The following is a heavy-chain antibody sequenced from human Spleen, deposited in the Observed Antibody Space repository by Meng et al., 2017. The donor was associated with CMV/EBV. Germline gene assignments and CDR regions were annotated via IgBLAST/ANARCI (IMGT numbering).Heavy chain of an antibody. V-gene: IGHV3-21*01. CDR2: ISSSSTYI. CDR3: ARAQLYYYYGMDV. Sequence: TSGFTFSNYNMNWVRQAPGKGLEWVSSISSSSTYIYYADSVKGRFTISRDSAKNSLYLQMNSLRAEDTAVYYCARAQLYYYYGMDVWGQGTTVTVSS. CDR1: GFTFSNYN. J-gene: IGHJ6*02. D-gene: IGHD2-2*01.